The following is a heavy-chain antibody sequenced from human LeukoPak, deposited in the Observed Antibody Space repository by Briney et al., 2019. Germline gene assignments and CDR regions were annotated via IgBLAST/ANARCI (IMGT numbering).Heavy chain of an antibody. CDR3: VRDIELST. J-gene: IGHJ3*01. CDR1: GFTFSHSA. CDR2: ISFSGANT. Sequence: TGGSLRLSCAASGFTFSHSAMTWVRQAPGRGLEWVSLISFSGANTYSADSVKGRFTISRDNSKDTLFLQMNSLRAEDTAIYYCVRDIELSTWGLGPIVTVSS. V-gene: IGHV3-23*01. D-gene: IGHD3-16*02.